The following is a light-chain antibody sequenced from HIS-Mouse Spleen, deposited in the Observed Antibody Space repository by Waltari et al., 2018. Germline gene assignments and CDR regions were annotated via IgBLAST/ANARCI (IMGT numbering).Light chain of an antibody. CDR2: EDS. Sequence: SYELTQPPSVSVSRGQTGRITCSGDALPNKYAYWYQQTSGQAPVLVIYEDSKRPSVIPERFSGSSSGTMATLTISGAQVEDEADYYCYSTDSSGNHRVFGGGTKLTVL. CDR3: YSTDSSGNHRV. CDR1: ALPNKY. V-gene: IGLV3-10*01. J-gene: IGLJ2*01.